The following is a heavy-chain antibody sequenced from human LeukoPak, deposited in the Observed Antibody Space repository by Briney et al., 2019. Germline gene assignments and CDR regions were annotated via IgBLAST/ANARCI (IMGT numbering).Heavy chain of an antibody. CDR1: GFTFSSYS. D-gene: IGHD4-23*01. Sequence: GSLRLSCAASGFTFSSYSMNWVRQAPGKGLEWIGEINHSGNTNYTPSLKSRVTISVDTSKNQFSLRLSSVTAADTAVYYCARGSPHDYGGNFNWFDPWGQGTLVTVSS. V-gene: IGHV4-34*01. CDR3: ARGSPHDYGGNFNWFDP. J-gene: IGHJ5*02. CDR2: INHSGNT.